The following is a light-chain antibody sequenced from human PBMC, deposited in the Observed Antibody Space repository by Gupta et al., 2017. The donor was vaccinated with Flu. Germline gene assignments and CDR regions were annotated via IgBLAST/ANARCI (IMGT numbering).Light chain of an antibody. CDR3: MQGTQWPYT. Sequence: DVVLTQSPLSLPVSLGKQASIFCRSSQRGVSFDGNTFLNWFHQRPGQSPRRLIYKVSNRDSGVPDRFSGSGSGNDFTLRISRVEAEDVGIYYCMQGTQWPYTFGQGTKVEIK. CDR2: KVS. V-gene: IGKV2-30*01. CDR1: QRGVSFDGNTF. J-gene: IGKJ2*01.